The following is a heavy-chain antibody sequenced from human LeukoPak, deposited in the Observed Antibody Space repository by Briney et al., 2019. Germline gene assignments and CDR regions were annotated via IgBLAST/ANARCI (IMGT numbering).Heavy chain of an antibody. V-gene: IGHV1-69*04. CDR1: GGTFSSYA. Sequence: GASVKVSCKASGGTFSSYAISWVRQAPGQGLEWMGRIIPILGIANYAQKFQGRVTITADKSTSTAYMELSSLRSEDTAVYYCARAKTGDETVWFNPWGQGTLVTVSS. CDR3: ARAKTGDETVWFNP. CDR2: IIPILGIA. D-gene: IGHD7-27*01. J-gene: IGHJ5*02.